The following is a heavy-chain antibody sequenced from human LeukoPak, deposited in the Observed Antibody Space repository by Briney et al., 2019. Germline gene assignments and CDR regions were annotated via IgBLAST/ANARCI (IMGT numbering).Heavy chain of an antibody. D-gene: IGHD3-22*01. CDR2: IYPGDSDT. Sequence: KIGESLKISCKGSGYSFTSYWIGWVRQMPGKGLEWMGIIYPGDSDTRYSPSFQGQVTISADKSISTAYLQWSSLKASDTAMYYCARFFAYYYDSSGYPYYYMDVWGKGTTVTISS. J-gene: IGHJ6*03. V-gene: IGHV5-51*01. CDR1: GYSFTSYW. CDR3: ARFFAYYYDSSGYPYYYMDV.